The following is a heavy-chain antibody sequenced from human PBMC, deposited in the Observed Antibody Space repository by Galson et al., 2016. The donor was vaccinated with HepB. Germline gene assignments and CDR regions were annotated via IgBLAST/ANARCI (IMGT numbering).Heavy chain of an antibody. CDR1: GFSFSNHA. CDR3: AKERGWYGGPNYGS. D-gene: IGHD2-15*01. CDR2: ISGNGDST. J-gene: IGHJ5*02. V-gene: IGHV3-23*01. Sequence: SLRLSCAASGFSFSNHAMSWVRQAPGKGLEWVSGISGNGDSTHYADSGKGRFTISRDNSRDTLYLQMDRLRAADTAVYYCAKERGWYGGPNYGSWGQGTLVTVSS.